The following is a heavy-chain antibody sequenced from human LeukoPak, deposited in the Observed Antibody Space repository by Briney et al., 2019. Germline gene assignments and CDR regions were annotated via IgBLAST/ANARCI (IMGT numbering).Heavy chain of an antibody. J-gene: IGHJ4*02. CDR2: ISYDGSNK. CDR1: GFTFSSYA. CDR3: ARGLYYDFWSGYSGFDY. Sequence: PGGSLRLSCAASGFTFSSYAMHWVRQAPGKGLEWVAVISYDGSNKYYGDSVKGRFTISRDNSKNTLYLQMNSLRAEDTAVYYCARGLYYDFWSGYSGFDYWGQGTLVTVSS. D-gene: IGHD3-3*01. V-gene: IGHV3-30*01.